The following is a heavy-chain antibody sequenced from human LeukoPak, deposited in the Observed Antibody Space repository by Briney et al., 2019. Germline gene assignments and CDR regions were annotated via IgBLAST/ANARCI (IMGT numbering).Heavy chain of an antibody. CDR2: IYQSEIT. V-gene: IGHV4-30-2*01. Sequence: SETLSLTCTVSGDSISIGGYYWSWIRQPPGKGLEWIGYIYQSEITYYNPSLMSRLTISEDRSRNQFSLRLSSVTAADTAVYYCARGLYGGNVLDPWGQGAVVTVSS. CDR3: ARGLYGGNVLDP. CDR1: GDSISIGGYY. D-gene: IGHD4/OR15-4a*01. J-gene: IGHJ5*02.